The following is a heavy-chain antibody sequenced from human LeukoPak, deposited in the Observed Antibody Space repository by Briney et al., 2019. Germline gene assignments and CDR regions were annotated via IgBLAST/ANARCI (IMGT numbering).Heavy chain of an antibody. CDR3: ARLEPEYQLLPNWFDP. V-gene: IGHV5-51*01. CDR1: GYSFTSYW. D-gene: IGHD2-2*01. Sequence: GESLKISCKGSGYSFTSYWIGLVRQMPGKGLEWMGIIYPGDSDTRYSPSFQGQVTISADKSISTDYLQWSSLKASDTAMYYCARLEPEYQLLPNWFDPWGQGTLVTVSS. J-gene: IGHJ5*02. CDR2: IYPGDSDT.